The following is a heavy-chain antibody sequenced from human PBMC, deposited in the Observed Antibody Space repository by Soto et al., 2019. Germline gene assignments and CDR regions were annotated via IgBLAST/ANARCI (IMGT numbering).Heavy chain of an antibody. CDR2: IKQGGSEK. CDR1: GFTFSRSW. D-gene: IGHD3-3*01. Sequence: GGSLRLSCAASGFTFSRSWMNWVRQAPGKGLEWVANIKQGGSEKFYVDSVKGRFTIARDNAKSSLYLQMNSLRAEDTAVYYCARGNGYYPYYYYYMDVWGKGTTVTVSS. J-gene: IGHJ6*03. CDR3: ARGNGYYPYYYYYMDV. V-gene: IGHV3-7*01.